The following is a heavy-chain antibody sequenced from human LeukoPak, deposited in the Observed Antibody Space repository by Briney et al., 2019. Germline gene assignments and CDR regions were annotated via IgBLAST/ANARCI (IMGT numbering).Heavy chain of an antibody. V-gene: IGHV4-34*01. CDR1: GGSFSGYY. Sequence: PSETLSLTCAVYGGSFSGYYWSWIRQPPGKGLEWIGEINHSGSTNYNPSLKSRVTMSVDTSKNQFSLKLSSVTAADTAVYYCARDCSSTSCYIGYYYYGMDVWGQGTTVTVSS. D-gene: IGHD2-2*02. CDR2: INHSGST. CDR3: ARDCSSTSCYIGYYYYGMDV. J-gene: IGHJ6*02.